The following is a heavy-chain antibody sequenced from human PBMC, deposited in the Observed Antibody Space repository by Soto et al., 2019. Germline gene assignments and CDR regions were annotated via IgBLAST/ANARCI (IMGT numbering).Heavy chain of an antibody. Sequence: SETLSLTCTVSGGSITGSYWSWIRQPPGNGLEWIGYIYPSGSTNYNPSLSSRISISINTSKNQFSLKLTSVTAADTAVYYCARVRTTSSNDAFDIWGQGTMVTVSS. CDR3: ARVRTTSSNDAFDI. D-gene: IGHD6-13*01. V-gene: IGHV4-59*01. CDR1: GGSITGSY. CDR2: IYPSGST. J-gene: IGHJ3*02.